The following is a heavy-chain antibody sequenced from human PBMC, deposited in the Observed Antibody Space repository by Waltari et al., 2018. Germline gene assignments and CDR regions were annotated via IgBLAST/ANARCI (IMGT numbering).Heavy chain of an antibody. CDR3: ARGGSGYGDYLDY. V-gene: IGHV4-59*11. J-gene: IGHJ4*02. D-gene: IGHD4-17*01. CDR2: IYYSGGT. Sequence: QVQLQESGPGLVKPSETLSLTCTVPGGSISSHYWSWIRQPPGKGLEWIGYIYYSGGTNYNPSLKSRVTISVDTSKNQFSLKLSSVTAADTAVYYCARGGSGYGDYLDYWGQGTLVTVSS. CDR1: GGSISSHY.